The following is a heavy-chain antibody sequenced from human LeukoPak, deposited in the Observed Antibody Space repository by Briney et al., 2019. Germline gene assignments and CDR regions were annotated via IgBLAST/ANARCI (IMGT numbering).Heavy chain of an antibody. CDR1: GGSISSYY. Sequence: KPSETLSLTCTVSGGSISSYYWTWIRQPPGKGLEWIGYIYYSGSTSYNPSLKTRVTISVDTSKNQFSLKLSSVTAADTAVYYCARLGRGGISDYFDYWGQGTLVTVST. CDR3: ARLGRGGISDYFDY. J-gene: IGHJ4*02. D-gene: IGHD1-14*01. V-gene: IGHV4-59*08. CDR2: IYYSGST.